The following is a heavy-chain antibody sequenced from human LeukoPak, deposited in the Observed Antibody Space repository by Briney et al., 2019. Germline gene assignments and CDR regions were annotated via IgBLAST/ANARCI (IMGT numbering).Heavy chain of an antibody. CDR2: IYSGGST. D-gene: IGHD3-22*01. V-gene: IGHV3-53*04. CDR3: ARDRSDSSGYYYATDAFDI. CDR1: GFTVSSNY. J-gene: IGHJ3*02. Sequence: GGSLRLSCAASGFTVSSNYMSWVRQAPGKGLEWVSVIYSGGSTYYADSVKGRFTISRHNSKNTLYLQMNSLRAEDTAVYYCARDRSDSSGYYYATDAFDIWGQGTMVTVSS.